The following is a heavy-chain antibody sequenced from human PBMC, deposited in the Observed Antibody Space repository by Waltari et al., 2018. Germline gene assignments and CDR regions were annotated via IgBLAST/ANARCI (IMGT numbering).Heavy chain of an antibody. D-gene: IGHD2-15*01. CDR2: VHRSGRT. CDR3: ARDRGRGLYLDS. CDR1: GDSMTGSYW. V-gene: IGHV4-4*02. Sequence: QVQLQESGPGLVTPSGTLSLTSGVSGDSMTGSYWWSWVRQPPGKGLEWIGQVHRSGRTNYNPPLESRVTVSIDTSNTQISLELTSATAADTALYFCARDRGRGLYLDSWGRGILVTVSP. J-gene: IGHJ4*02.